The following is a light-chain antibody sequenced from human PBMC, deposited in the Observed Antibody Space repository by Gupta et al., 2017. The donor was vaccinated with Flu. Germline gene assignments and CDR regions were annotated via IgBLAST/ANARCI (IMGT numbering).Light chain of an antibody. CDR3: SSYAGSNTFVL. V-gene: IGLV2-23*03. CDR1: SSDVGSYSV. J-gene: IGLJ3*02. Sequence: QSDLTQPASVSGSPGQSITTSCTGASSDVGSYSVGSWYQQHPGKAPRLMIYEGGERPSGVSNRFSGSKSGNTASLTISGLQAEDEAVYYCSSYAGSNTFVLFGGGTKLTVL. CDR2: EGG.